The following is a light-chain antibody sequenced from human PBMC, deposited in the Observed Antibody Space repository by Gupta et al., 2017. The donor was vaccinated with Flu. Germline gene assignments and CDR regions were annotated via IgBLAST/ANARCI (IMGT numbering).Light chain of an antibody. CDR3: QSYDTSLSGWV. J-gene: IGLJ3*02. Sequence: SVLTQPTPVSGAPGQSVPISCTGSCSNIGAGYDVHWYQQLPGRAPKVLIYGSSNRPSGVHDRFFGSKSGISASLAITGLQAEDEADYYCQSYDTSLSGWVFGGGTKVTAL. CDR2: GSS. CDR1: CSNIGAGYD. V-gene: IGLV1-40*01.